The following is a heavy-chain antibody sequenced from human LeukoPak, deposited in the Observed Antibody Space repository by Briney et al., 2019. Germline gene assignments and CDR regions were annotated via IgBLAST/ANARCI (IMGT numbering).Heavy chain of an antibody. Sequence: PSETLSLTCAVSGGSISSSNWWSWVRQAPGKGLEWVGRIKSKTDGVTTDYAAPVKGRFTISRDDSKNTLYLQMNSLKTEDTAVYYCTGSNPYRGYWGQGTLVTVSS. CDR1: GGSISSSNW. V-gene: IGHV3-15*01. D-gene: IGHD3-10*01. CDR2: IKSKTDGVTT. J-gene: IGHJ4*02. CDR3: TGSNPYRGY.